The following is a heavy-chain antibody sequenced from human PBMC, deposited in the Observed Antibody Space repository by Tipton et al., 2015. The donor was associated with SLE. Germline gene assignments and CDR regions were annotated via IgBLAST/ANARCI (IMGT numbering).Heavy chain of an antibody. CDR1: GDSISSGDYY. CDR3: ARDPAGTRKTYYYYGMDV. V-gene: IGHV3-11*05. D-gene: IGHD1-7*01. CDR2: ISSSSSYT. J-gene: IGHJ6*02. Sequence: LSLTCTVSGDSISSGDYYWSWIRQPPGKGLEWIAYISSSSSYTNYADSVKGRFTISRDNAKNSLYLQMNSLRAEDTAVYYCARDPAGTRKTYYYYGMDVWGQGTTVTVSS.